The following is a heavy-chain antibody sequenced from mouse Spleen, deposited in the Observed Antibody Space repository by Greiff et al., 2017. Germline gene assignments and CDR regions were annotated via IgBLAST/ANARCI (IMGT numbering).Heavy chain of an antibody. J-gene: IGHJ2*01. CDR2: INPSNGGT. Sequence: QVQLQQSGTELVKPGASVKLSCKASGYTFTSYWMHWVKQRPGQGLEWIGNINPSNGGTNYNEKFKSKATLTVDKSSSTAYMQLSSLTSEDSAVYYCARSGTLYYGNFDYWGQGTTLTVSS. D-gene: IGHD2-1*01. CDR3: ARSGTLYYGNFDY. CDR1: GYTFTSYW. V-gene: IGHV1-53*01.